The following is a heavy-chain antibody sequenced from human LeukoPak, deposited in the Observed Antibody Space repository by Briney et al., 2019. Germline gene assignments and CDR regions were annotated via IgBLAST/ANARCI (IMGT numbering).Heavy chain of an antibody. CDR1: GGSXXGXY. Sequence: TLSLTXXXXGGSXXGXYWSWIRQPPGKGLEWIGEINHSGSTNYNPSLKSRVTISVDTSKNQFSLKLSSVTAADTAVYYCARDAPPMFDYWGQGTLVTVSS. CDR2: INHSGST. V-gene: IGHV4-34*01. J-gene: IGHJ4*02. CDR3: ARDAPPMFDY.